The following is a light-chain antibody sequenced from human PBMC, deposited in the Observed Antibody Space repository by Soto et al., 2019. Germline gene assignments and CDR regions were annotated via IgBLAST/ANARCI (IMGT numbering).Light chain of an antibody. CDR3: QQYNAYSTLT. CDR2: RAS. V-gene: IGKV1-5*03. CDR1: QSIGSS. J-gene: IGKJ4*01. Sequence: DIQMTQSPSTLSASVGDRVTITCRASQSIGSSLAWYQQRPGEAPKLLIYRASSLENGVPPRFSGSGSGTEFSLTISGLQPHDFATYYCQQYNAYSTLTFGGGTKVEIK.